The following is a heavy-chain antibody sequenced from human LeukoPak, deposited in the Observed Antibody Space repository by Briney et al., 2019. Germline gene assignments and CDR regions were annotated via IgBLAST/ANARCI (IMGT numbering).Heavy chain of an antibody. V-gene: IGHV1-8*03. Sequence: GASVKASCKASGYTFTNYHINWVRQATGQGLEWMGWINPNNGVSGFAQKFQGRVTITRDTAMTTAYMELSSLTSEDTAIYFCARTTSFTASGYDYWGQGTLVTVSS. J-gene: IGHJ4*02. CDR1: GYTFTNYH. CDR3: ARTTSFTASGYDY. CDR2: INPNNGVS. D-gene: IGHD6-25*01.